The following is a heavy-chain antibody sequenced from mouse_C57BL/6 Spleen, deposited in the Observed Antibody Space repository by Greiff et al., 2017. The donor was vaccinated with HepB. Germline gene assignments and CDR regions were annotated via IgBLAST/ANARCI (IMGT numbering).Heavy chain of an antibody. D-gene: IGHD1-1*01. J-gene: IGHJ4*01. Sequence: VQLQQSGAELVRPGTSVKVSCKASGYAFPYYLIEWVKQRPGQGLEWIGVINPGSGGTNYNEKFKGKGTLTADKSSSTAYMPLSSLTSEDAAVDFCARAGGSSPYDAMDYWGQGTSVTVSS. V-gene: IGHV1-54*01. CDR1: GYAFPYYL. CDR2: INPGSGGT. CDR3: ARAGGSSPYDAMDY.